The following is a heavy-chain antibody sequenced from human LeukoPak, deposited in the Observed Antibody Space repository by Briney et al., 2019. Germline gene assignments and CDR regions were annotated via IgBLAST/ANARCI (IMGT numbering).Heavy chain of an antibody. CDR2: IKQDGSEK. V-gene: IGHV3-7*01. D-gene: IGHD2/OR15-2a*01. CDR1: GFTFRSYW. Sequence: TGGSLRLSCAASGFTFRSYWMSWVRQAPGKGLEWVANIKQDGSEKNYVDSVKGRFTISRDNAKNSLYLQMNSLRAEDTAVYYCARVSIFIKGPFDYWGQGTLVTVSS. J-gene: IGHJ4*02. CDR3: ARVSIFIKGPFDY.